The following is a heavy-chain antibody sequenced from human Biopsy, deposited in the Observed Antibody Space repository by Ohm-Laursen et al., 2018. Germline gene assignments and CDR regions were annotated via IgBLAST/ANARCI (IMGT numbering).Heavy chain of an antibody. Sequence: SVKVSCKASGYKFTSYGMSWVRQAPGQGLEWMGWISGYNGNTNYAQKFQGRITMTIDAATSTGYMDLRSLKSDDPAVYYCAGIAAAGWDDYWGQGTLVTVSS. J-gene: IGHJ4*02. D-gene: IGHD6-25*01. CDR2: ISGYNGNT. CDR1: GYKFTSYG. CDR3: AGIAAAGWDDY. V-gene: IGHV1-18*01.